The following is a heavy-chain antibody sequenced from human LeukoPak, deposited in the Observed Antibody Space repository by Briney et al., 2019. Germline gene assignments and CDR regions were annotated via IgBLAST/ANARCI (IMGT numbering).Heavy chain of an antibody. CDR3: AKDTDPSSNLYYYYGMDV. V-gene: IGHV3-9*01. D-gene: IGHD6-13*01. CDR1: GFTFDDYA. Sequence: PGGSLRPSCAASGFTFDDYAMHWVRRAPGKGLEWVSGISWNSGSIGYADSVKGRFTISRDNAKNSLYLQMNSLRAEDTALYYCAKDTDPSSNLYYYYGMDVWGQGTTVTVSS. CDR2: ISWNSGSI. J-gene: IGHJ6*02.